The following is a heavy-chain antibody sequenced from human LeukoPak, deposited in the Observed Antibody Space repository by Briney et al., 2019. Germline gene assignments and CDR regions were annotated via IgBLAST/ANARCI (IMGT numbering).Heavy chain of an antibody. CDR2: ISSSGSTI. D-gene: IGHD3-10*01. V-gene: IGHV3-11*01. CDR1: GFTFSDYY. CDR3: ARDGMDYGSGSSHWYGMDV. Sequence: GGSLRLSCAASGFTFSDYYMSWIRQAPGKGLEWISYISSSGSTIYYADSVKGRFTISRDNAKNSLYLQMNSLRAEDTAVYYCARDGMDYGSGSSHWYGMDVWGQGTTVTVSS. J-gene: IGHJ6*02.